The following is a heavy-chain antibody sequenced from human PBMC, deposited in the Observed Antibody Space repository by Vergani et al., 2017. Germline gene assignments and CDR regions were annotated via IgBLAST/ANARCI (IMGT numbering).Heavy chain of an antibody. J-gene: IGHJ4*02. Sequence: DVRLVESGGAVVQPGGSLRLSCVASGFTFSSHAMSWVRQGHGQGLEWASSIKNTGDSTHYADSVKGRFTISRDNSKNTLYLQMNSLRVEDTAVYYCGRGSDNYNWGQGTLVTVSS. V-gene: IGHV3-23*04. CDR2: IKNTGDST. CDR3: GRGSDNYN. D-gene: IGHD5-24*01. CDR1: GFTFSSHA.